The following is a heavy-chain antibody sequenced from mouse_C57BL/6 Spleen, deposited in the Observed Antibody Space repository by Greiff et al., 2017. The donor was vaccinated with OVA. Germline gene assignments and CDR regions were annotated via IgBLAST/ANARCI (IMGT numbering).Heavy chain of an antibody. CDR3: ARSPTGDFEV. Sequence: QVQLQQSGAELVRPGTSVKVSCKASGYAFTNYLIEWVKQRPGQGLEWIGVINPGSGGTNYNEKFKGKATLTADKSSSTAYMQLSSLTSEDSAVYFCARSPTGDFEVWGTGTTVTVSS. CDR2: INPGSGGT. CDR1: GYAFTNYL. V-gene: IGHV1-54*01. D-gene: IGHD4-1*01. J-gene: IGHJ1*03.